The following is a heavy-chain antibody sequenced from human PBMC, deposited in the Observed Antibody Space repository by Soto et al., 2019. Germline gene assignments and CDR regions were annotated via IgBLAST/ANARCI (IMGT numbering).Heavy chain of an antibody. Sequence: QVQLVQSGAEVKKPGASVKVSCKAAGYTFTSYDINWVRQATGQGLEWMGWMNPNSGNTGYAQKFQGRVTMTRNTSISTAYMELSSLRSEDTAVYYCARWPDGYYYYGMDVWGQGTTVTVSS. J-gene: IGHJ6*02. CDR1: GYTFTSYD. V-gene: IGHV1-8*01. CDR2: MNPNSGNT. CDR3: ARWPDGYYYYGMDV.